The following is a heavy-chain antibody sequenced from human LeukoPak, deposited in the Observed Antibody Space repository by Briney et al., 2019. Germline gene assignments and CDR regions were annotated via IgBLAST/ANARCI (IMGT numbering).Heavy chain of an antibody. D-gene: IGHD2-2*02. V-gene: IGHV3-21*01. CDR1: RFTFSDYS. Sequence: GGSLRLSCAASRFTFSDYSMNWVRQAPGKGLEWVSSISSSSSYIYYADSVRGRFTISRDNAKNSLYLQMNSLRAEDTAVYYCTREGCGATSCYTNDYWGQGTLVTVSS. CDR2: ISSSSSYI. CDR3: TREGCGATSCYTNDY. J-gene: IGHJ4*02.